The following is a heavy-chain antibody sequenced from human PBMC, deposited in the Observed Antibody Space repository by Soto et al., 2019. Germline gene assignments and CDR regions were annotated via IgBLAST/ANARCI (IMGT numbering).Heavy chain of an antibody. CDR3: ARDQRFLSNKQQRQDYYYYGLDV. CDR1: GFTFSSYG. V-gene: IGHV3-33*01. D-gene: IGHD6-13*01. Sequence: PGGSLRLSCAASGFTFSSYGMHWVRQAPGKGLEWVAVIWYDGSNKYYADSVKGRFTISRDNSKNTLYLQMNSLRAEDTAVYYCARDQRFLSNKQQRQDYYYYGLDVWGQGTTVTVSS. CDR2: IWYDGSNK. J-gene: IGHJ6*02.